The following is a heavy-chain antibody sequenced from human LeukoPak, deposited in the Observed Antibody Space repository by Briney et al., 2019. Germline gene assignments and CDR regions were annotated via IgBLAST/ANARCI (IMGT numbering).Heavy chain of an antibody. V-gene: IGHV3-7*01. CDR3: AREVTLYY. J-gene: IGHJ4*02. Sequence: PGGSLRLSCVASGFTFSDYYMSWVRQPPGKGLEWVANIKQDGSEKYYVDSVKGRFTISRDNAKNSLFLQMNSLRAEDTAVYYCAREVTLYYWGQGTLVTVSS. CDR2: IKQDGSEK. CDR1: GFTFSDYY. D-gene: IGHD4-23*01.